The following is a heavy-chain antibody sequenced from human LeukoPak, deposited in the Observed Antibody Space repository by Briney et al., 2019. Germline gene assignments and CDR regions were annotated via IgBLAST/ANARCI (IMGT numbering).Heavy chain of an antibody. CDR2: INHSGST. CDR1: GGSFSGYY. Sequence: KPSETLSLTCAVYGGSFSGYYWSWIRQPPGKGLEWIGEINHSGSTNYNPSLKSRVTISVDTSKNQFSLKLSSVTDADTAVYYCVRSGGSGSPFDYWGQGTLVTVSS. D-gene: IGHD3-10*01. CDR3: VRSGGSGSPFDY. V-gene: IGHV4-34*01. J-gene: IGHJ4*02.